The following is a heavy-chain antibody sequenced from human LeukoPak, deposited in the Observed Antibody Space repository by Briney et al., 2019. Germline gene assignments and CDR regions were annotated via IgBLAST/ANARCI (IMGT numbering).Heavy chain of an antibody. J-gene: IGHJ1*01. CDR1: GFTFDDYG. CDR2: INWIGDTT. D-gene: IGHD1-1*01. V-gene: IGHV3-20*04. Sequence: PGGSLRLSCAASGFTFDDYGMTWARHVPGKGLEWIAEINWIGDTTRYGDSVKGRFTISRDNAKNSLDLQINSLRVEDTAFYYCATNPPGRTYLQDWGQGTLVTVSS. CDR3: ATNPPGRTYLQD.